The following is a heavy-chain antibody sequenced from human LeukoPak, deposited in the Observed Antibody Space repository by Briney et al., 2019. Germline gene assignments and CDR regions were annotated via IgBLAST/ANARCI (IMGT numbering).Heavy chain of an antibody. CDR3: VRDRGNWFDS. Sequence: GGSLRLSCAASGFSFSNYWFHWVRQAPGKGLEWVAVIWYDGSNQYYADSVKGRFTISRDNSKNTLNLQMNSLRAEDTAVYYCVRDRGNWFDSWGQGTLVTVSS. V-gene: IGHV3-33*08. J-gene: IGHJ5*01. CDR1: GFSFSNYW. CDR2: IWYDGSNQ.